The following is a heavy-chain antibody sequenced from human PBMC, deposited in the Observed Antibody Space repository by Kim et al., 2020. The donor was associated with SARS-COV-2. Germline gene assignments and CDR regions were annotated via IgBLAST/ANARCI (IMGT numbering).Heavy chain of an antibody. V-gene: IGHV3-11*01. CDR3: ARELTLYDILTGRSRFDP. J-gene: IGHJ5*02. CDR2: ISSSGSTI. CDR1: GFTFSDYY. Sequence: GGSLRLSCAASGFTFSDYYMSWIRQAPGKGLEWVSYISSSGSTIYYADSVKGRFTISRDNAKNSLYLQMNSLRAEDTAVYYCARELTLYDILTGRSRFDPWGQGTLVTVSS. D-gene: IGHD3-9*01.